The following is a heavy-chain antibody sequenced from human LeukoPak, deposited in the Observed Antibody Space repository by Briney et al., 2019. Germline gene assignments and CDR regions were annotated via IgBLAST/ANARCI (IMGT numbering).Heavy chain of an antibody. D-gene: IGHD3-10*01. V-gene: IGHV4-59*01. CDR1: GGSISSYY. J-gene: IGHJ5*02. CDR2: IYYSGST. CDR3: ARGNFLPHYGSGSYYYWFDP. Sequence: SETPSLTCTVSGGSISSYYWSWIRQPPGKGLELIGYIYYSGSTNYNPSLKSRVTISVDTSKNQFSLKLSSVTAADTAVYYCARGNFLPHYGSGSYYYWFDPWGQGTLVTVSS.